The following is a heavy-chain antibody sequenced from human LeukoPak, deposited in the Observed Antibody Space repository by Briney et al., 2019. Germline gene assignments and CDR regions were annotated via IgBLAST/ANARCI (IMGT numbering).Heavy chain of an antibody. D-gene: IGHD2-15*01. CDR3: ARASYCSDGSCYSDY. Sequence: GSVKVSCKASGYTFTSYSISGVRQAPGQGLEWMVWISAYNGNTIYAQKVKGKVTMTTDTSTSTAYMELRSLKSDDKAVYYCARASYCSDGSCYSDYWGQGTLVTVSS. J-gene: IGHJ4*02. CDR1: GYTFTSYS. V-gene: IGHV1-18*01. CDR2: ISAYNGNT.